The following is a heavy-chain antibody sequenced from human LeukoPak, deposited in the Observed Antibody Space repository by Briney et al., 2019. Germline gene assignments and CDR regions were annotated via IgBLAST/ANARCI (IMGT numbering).Heavy chain of an antibody. V-gene: IGHV4-59*01. CDR3: AKVHDFWSGYSLDY. CDR2: IYYTGNT. D-gene: IGHD3-3*01. CDR1: GGSLSSSF. J-gene: IGHJ4*02. Sequence: PSETLSLTCTVPGGSLSSSFWSWIRQPPGKGLEWIGYIYYTGNTNYNPSLKSRVTISVDTSKNQFSLEMTSVTAADTAVYYCAKVHDFWSGYSLDYWGQGSLVTVSS.